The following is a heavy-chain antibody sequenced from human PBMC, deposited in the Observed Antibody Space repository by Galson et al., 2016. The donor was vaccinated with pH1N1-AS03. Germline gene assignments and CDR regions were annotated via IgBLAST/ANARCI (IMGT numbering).Heavy chain of an antibody. J-gene: IGHJ6*02. CDR3: GRHLRNSYSMDV. CDR2: IYYTGDI. D-gene: IGHD2-21*01. CDR1: GGSINSYY. Sequence: ETLSLTCTVSGGSINSYYWTWIRQPPGKGLEWIGQIYYTGDIIYTPSLRSRVTISVDTSKNHFSLSLSSWTAPDTAVYYCGRHLRNSYSMDVWGQGTTVTVSS. V-gene: IGHV4-59*08.